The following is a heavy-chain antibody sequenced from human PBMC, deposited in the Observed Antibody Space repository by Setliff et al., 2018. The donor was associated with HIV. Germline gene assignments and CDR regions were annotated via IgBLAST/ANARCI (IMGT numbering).Heavy chain of an antibody. J-gene: IGHJ4*02. CDR3: ARDRLTYYFDY. CDR2: IYYSGSA. V-gene: IGHV4-30-4*08. CDR1: GGSISSGDYF. Sequence: PSETLSLTCTVSGGSISSGDYFLSWIRQAPGKGLEWIGCIYYSGSAYYNPSLQSRVTISVDTSKNQVSLKLNSVTAADTAVYYCARDRLTYYFDYWGQGILVTVSS. D-gene: IGHD3-22*01.